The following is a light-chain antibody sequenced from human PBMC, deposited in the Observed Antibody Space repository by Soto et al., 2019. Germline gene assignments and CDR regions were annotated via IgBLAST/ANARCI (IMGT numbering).Light chain of an antibody. CDR2: GSS. Sequence: EDVLTQSPGTLSLSPGERAALSCRASQSVSNNYLAWYQQKTGQSPKLLIFGSSDRATGIPARFSGSGSGTDFTLTISSLEPEDFAVDYCQQDGSSPPYTFGQGTKLEIK. V-gene: IGKV3-20*01. CDR1: QSVSNNY. CDR3: QQDGSSPPYT. J-gene: IGKJ2*01.